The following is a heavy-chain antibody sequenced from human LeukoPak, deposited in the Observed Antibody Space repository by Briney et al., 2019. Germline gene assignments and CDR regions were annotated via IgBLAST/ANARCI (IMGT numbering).Heavy chain of an antibody. CDR1: GFTVSSEY. D-gene: IGHD3-10*01. CDR3: ASVTMVRGPHFDY. V-gene: IGHV3-53*01. Sequence: GGSLRLSCAASGFTVSSEYMSWVRQAPGKGLEWVSVMYSGGSTYYADSVEGRFTISRDNSKNTVYLQMNSLRAEDTAVYYCASVTMVRGPHFDYWGQGTLVTVSS. CDR2: MYSGGST. J-gene: IGHJ4*02.